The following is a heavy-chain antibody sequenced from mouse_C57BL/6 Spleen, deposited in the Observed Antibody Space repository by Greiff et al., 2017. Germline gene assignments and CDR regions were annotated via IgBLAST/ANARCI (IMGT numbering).Heavy chain of an antibody. CDR1: GYTFTSYW. J-gene: IGHJ4*01. V-gene: IGHV1-61*01. D-gene: IGHD3-3*01. Sequence: VQLQQPGAELVRPGSSVKLSCKASGYTFTSYWMDWVKQRPGQGLEWIGNIYPSDSETHYNQKFKDKVTLTVDKSSSTAYMQLSSLTSEDSAVYYCARKGAIYYAMDCWGQGTSVTVSS. CDR2: IYPSDSET. CDR3: ARKGAIYYAMDC.